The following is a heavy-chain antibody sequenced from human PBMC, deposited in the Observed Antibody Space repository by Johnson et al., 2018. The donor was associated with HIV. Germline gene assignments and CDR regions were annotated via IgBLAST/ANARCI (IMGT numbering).Heavy chain of an antibody. V-gene: IGHV3-30-3*01. CDR2: ISYDGSNK. D-gene: IGHD6-19*01. CDR1: GFTFSSYA. J-gene: IGHJ3*01. CDR3: ARDLRNSGWSNGFDV. Sequence: QVQLVESGGGVVQPGRSLRLSCAASGFTFSSYAMYWVRQAPGKGLEWVAVISYDGSNKYYADSVKGRFTISRDNSKNTLYLQMNSLRAEDTAVYYCARDLRNSGWSNGFDVWGQGTMVTVSS.